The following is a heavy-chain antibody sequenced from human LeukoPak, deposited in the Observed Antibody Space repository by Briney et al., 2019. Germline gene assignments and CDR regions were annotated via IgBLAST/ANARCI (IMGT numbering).Heavy chain of an antibody. CDR3: ARSGLLDAFDL. V-gene: IGHV3-23*01. CDR2: ISGSGGST. Sequence: GSLRLSCAASGFTFSSFSMNWVRQAPGKGLEWVSAISGSGGSTYYADSVRGRFTISRDNSKNTLYLQMNSLRAGDTAVYYCARSGLLDAFDLWGQGTMVIVSS. J-gene: IGHJ3*01. D-gene: IGHD2-15*01. CDR1: GFTFSSFS.